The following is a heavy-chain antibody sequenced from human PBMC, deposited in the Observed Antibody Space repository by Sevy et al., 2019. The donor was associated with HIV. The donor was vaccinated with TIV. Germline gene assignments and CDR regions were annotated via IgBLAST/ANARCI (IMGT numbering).Heavy chain of an antibody. CDR3: ARDCSSTTCLWGLDV. CDR2: IKKDGSEK. CDR1: GFSFSYYW. D-gene: IGHD2-2*01. V-gene: IGHV3-7*03. Sequence: GGSLRLSCAASGFSFSYYWMSWVRQAPGKGLEWVANIKKDGSEKYYVDSVKGRFIISRDNAKKSLYLQMNSLRAEDTALYDCARDCSSTTCLWGLDVWGQGTTVTVSS. J-gene: IGHJ6*02.